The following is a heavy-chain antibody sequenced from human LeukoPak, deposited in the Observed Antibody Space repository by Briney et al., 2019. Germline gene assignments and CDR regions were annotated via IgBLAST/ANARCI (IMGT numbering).Heavy chain of an antibody. V-gene: IGHV3-33*01. CDR3: ARPYDFWSGYYAY. CDR1: GFTFSSYG. CDR2: IWYDGSNK. J-gene: IGHJ4*02. Sequence: GRSLRLSCAASGFTFSSYGMHWVRQAPGKGLEWVAVIWYDGSNKYYADSVKGRFTISRDNSKNTLYLQMNSLRAEDTAVYYCARPYDFWSGYYAYWGQGTLVTVSS. D-gene: IGHD3-3*01.